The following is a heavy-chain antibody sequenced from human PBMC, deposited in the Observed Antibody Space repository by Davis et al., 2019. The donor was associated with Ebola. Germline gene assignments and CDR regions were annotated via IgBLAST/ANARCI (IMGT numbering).Heavy chain of an antibody. D-gene: IGHD4-11*01. CDR1: GFTFSSYG. J-gene: IGHJ5*02. CDR2: ISYDGSNK. Sequence: GESLKISCAASGFTFSSYGMHWVRQAPGKGLEWVAVISYDGSNKYYADSVKGRFTVSRDNSKNTLYLQMNSLRAEDTAVYYCAKDSVSVYSNILYNWFDPWGQGTLVTVSS. V-gene: IGHV3-30*18. CDR3: AKDSVSVYSNILYNWFDP.